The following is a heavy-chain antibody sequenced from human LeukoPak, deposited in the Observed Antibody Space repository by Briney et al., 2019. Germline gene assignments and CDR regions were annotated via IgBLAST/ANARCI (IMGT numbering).Heavy chain of an antibody. CDR2: ISSSSSTI. V-gene: IGHV3-48*01. CDR3: ARDVLSDYYMDV. J-gene: IGHJ6*03. CDR1: GFTFSSYS. D-gene: IGHD6-25*01. Sequence: GGSLRLSCAASGFTFSSYSMNWVRQAPGKGLEGVSYISSSSSTIYYADSVKGRFTISRDNAKNSLYLQMNSLRAEDTAVYYCARDVLSDYYMDVWGKGTTVTVSS.